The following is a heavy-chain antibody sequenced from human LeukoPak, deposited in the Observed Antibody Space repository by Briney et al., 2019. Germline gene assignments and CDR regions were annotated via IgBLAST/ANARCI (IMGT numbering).Heavy chain of an antibody. V-gene: IGHV3-33*06. CDR3: AKPSLHYDSSDY. J-gene: IGHJ4*02. Sequence: GGSLRLSCAASGFTFSTYGMHWVRQAPGKGLEWVAVIWFDGSNAYYADSVKGRFTISRDNSKNTLYLQMNSLRAEDTAVYYCAKPSLHYDSSDYWGQGTLVTVSS. CDR1: GFTFSTYG. D-gene: IGHD3-22*01. CDR2: IWFDGSNA.